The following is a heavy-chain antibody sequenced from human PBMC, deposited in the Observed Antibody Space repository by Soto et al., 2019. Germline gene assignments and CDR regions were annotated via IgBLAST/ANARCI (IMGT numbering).Heavy chain of an antibody. J-gene: IGHJ4*02. Sequence: SETLSLTCTVFGASISSNDYDWSWIRQPPGKGLEWIGHINYSGSTYYTPSLMSRLTMSMDTSKNQFSLRLTSVTAADTAVYYCARHGPIAAAGSVFDYWGQGTLVTVSS. CDR3: ARHGPIAAAGSVFDY. CDR2: INYSGST. D-gene: IGHD6-13*01. V-gene: IGHV4-30-4*01. CDR1: GASISSNDYD.